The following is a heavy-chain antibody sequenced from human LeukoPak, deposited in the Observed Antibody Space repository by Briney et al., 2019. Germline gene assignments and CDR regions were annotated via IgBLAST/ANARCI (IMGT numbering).Heavy chain of an antibody. D-gene: IGHD6-19*01. CDR2: IKSKTDGGTT. CDR1: GFTFSNAC. V-gene: IGHV3-15*01. J-gene: IGHJ4*02. Sequence: GGSLRLSCAASGFTFSNACMSWVRQAPGKGLEWVGRIKSKTDGGTTDYAAPVKGRFTISRDDSKNTLYLQMNSLKTEDTAVYYCTTPGYSSGWYFDYWGQGTLVTVSS. CDR3: TTPGYSSGWYFDY.